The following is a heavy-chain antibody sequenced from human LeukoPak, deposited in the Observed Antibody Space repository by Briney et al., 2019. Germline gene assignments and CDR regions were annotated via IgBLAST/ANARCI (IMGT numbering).Heavy chain of an antibody. Sequence: SETLSLTCAVSGGSFSRYSWHWLRQPPGKGLEGIGEINQSGSTKYNPSLKCRVTISIDTSKSQFSMRLNSVTAADTALYYCARCDSGGWFFDSWGQGALVTVSS. V-gene: IGHV4-34*01. J-gene: IGHJ5*01. CDR1: GGSFSRYS. CDR2: INQSGST. D-gene: IGHD6-19*01. CDR3: ARCDSGGWFFDS.